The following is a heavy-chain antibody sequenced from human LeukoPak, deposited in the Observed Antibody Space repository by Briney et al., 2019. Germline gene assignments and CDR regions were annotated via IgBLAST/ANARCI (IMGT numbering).Heavy chain of an antibody. Sequence: ASVKVSCKASGYTFTSYYMHWLRQAPGQGLERMGIINPSGGSTSYAQKFQGRVTMTRDTSTSTVYMELSSLRSEDTAVYYCARVANDYGETHTYFDYWGQGTLVTVSS. V-gene: IGHV1-46*01. D-gene: IGHD4-17*01. CDR2: INPSGGST. CDR1: GYTFTSYY. J-gene: IGHJ4*02. CDR3: ARVANDYGETHTYFDY.